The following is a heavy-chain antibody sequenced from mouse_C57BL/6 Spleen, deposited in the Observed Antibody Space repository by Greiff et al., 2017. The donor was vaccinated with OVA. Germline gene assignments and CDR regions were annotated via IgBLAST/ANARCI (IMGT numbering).Heavy chain of an antibody. V-gene: IGHV6-3*01. CDR2: IRLKSDNYAT. CDR3: TGMDYYFDY. CDR1: GFTFSNYW. Sequence: EVKLMESGGGLVQPGGSMKLSCVASGFTFSNYWMNWVRQSPEKGLEWVAQIRLKSDNYATHYAESVKGRFTISRDDSKSSVYLQMNNLRAEDTGIYYCTGMDYYFDYWGQGTTLTVSS. J-gene: IGHJ2*01.